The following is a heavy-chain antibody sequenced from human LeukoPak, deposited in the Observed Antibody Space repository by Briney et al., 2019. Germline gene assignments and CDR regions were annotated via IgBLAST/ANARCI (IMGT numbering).Heavy chain of an antibody. D-gene: IGHD2-15*01. CDR2: VHQSGVT. J-gene: IGHJ4*02. CDR1: GGFISNINW. V-gene: IGHV4-4*02. CDR3: AENGPWSLKY. Sequence: PSETLSLTCAVSGGFISNINWWSWVRQPPGRGLEWIGEVHQSGVTNYSPSLKSRVTISLDKSNNQFSLKLNSVTAADAAVYFCAENGPWSLKYWGQGTLVTVSS.